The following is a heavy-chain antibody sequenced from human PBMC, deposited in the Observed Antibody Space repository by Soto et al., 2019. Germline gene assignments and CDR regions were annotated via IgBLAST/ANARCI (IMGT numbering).Heavy chain of an antibody. J-gene: IGHJ4*02. CDR2: IYYSGST. CDR1: GGSISSSSYY. D-gene: IGHD3-9*01. CDR3: ASVGRGRTKYYDILTGYYNFDY. Sequence: QLQLEESGPGLVKPSETLSLTCTVSGGSISSSSYYWGWIRQPPGKGLEWIGSIYYSGSTYYNPSLKSRVTISVYTSKNQFSLKLSSVTAADTAVYYCASVGRGRTKYYDILTGYYNFDYWGQGTLVTVSS. V-gene: IGHV4-39*01.